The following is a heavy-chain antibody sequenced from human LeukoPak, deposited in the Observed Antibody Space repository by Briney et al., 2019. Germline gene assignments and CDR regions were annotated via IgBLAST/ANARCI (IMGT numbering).Heavy chain of an antibody. J-gene: IGHJ4*02. Sequence: PGGSLRLSCAASGFTFDDYAMYWVRQAPGKGLEWVSLTSGDGITTYFADSVKGRFTISRDNSKSSLFLQMNSLRTEDTALYYCARDHVYGGADYWGQGTLVTVSS. V-gene: IGHV3-43*02. CDR3: ARDHVYGGADY. CDR1: GFTFDDYA. CDR2: TSGDGITT. D-gene: IGHD5/OR15-5a*01.